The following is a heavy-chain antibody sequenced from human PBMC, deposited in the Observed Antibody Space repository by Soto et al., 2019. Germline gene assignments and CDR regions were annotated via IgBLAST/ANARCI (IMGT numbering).Heavy chain of an antibody. CDR3: AKDGRPYSSGWYYFDY. D-gene: IGHD6-19*01. Sequence: LSLTCAASGFTFSSYAMSWVRQAPGKGLEWVSAISGSGGSTYYADSVKGRFTISRDNSKNTLYLQMNSLRAEDTAVYYCAKDGRPYSSGWYYFDYWGQGTLVTVSS. CDR1: GFTFSSYA. V-gene: IGHV3-23*01. J-gene: IGHJ4*02. CDR2: ISGSGGST.